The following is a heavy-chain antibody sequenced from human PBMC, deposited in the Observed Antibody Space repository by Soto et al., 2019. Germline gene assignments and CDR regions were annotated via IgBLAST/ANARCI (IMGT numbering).Heavy chain of an antibody. CDR1: GGTFSSYT. D-gene: IGHD6-6*01. CDR3: SSQSMRPRPLPGYSFDY. Sequence: QVQQVRSGAEVKKPGSSVKVPCKASGGTFSSYTISWVRQAPGHGLEWMARIIPIMNITNFARKFQGRVTLTADTSTNTAYMELSSLTSEDTAVYYCSSQSMRPRPLPGYSFDYWGQGVLVTVSS. CDR2: IIPIMNIT. V-gene: IGHV1-69*02. J-gene: IGHJ4*02.